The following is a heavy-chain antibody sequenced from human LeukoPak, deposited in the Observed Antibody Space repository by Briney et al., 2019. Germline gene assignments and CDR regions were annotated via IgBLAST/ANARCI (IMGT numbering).Heavy chain of an antibody. CDR1: GYTFTDYF. D-gene: IGHD7-27*01. CDR2: IGPKSGAT. Sequence: ASVKVSCEASGYTFTDYFIHWVRQAPGQGLEWMGWIGPKSGATSYSRKFQGRVTVTRDTSISTAYMELSRLRSDDTAVYYCGINRLGKALDIWGQGTMVTVSS. J-gene: IGHJ3*02. CDR3: GINRLGKALDI. V-gene: IGHV1-2*02.